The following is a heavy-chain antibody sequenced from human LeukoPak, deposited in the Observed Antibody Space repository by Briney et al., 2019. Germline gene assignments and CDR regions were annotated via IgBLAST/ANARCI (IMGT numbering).Heavy chain of an antibody. V-gene: IGHV4-59*01. CDR1: GGSISSYY. CDR3: ARGGGPYRPLDY. Sequence: PAETLSLTCTVSGGSISSYYWSWIRQPPGKGLEWIGYIYYSGSTNYNPSLKSRVTISVDTSKNQFSLKLSSVTAADTAVYYCARGGGPYRPLDYSGQGTLVTVGS. CDR2: IYYSGST. J-gene: IGHJ4*02.